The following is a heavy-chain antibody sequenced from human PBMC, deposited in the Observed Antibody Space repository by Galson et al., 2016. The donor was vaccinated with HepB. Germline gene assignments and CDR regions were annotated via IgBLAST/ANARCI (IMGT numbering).Heavy chain of an antibody. V-gene: IGHV1-46*03. D-gene: IGHD1-26*01. Sequence: SVKVSCKASGFALTTFYVHWVRQAPGQGPEWLGIIDPSGESTTYSHRLQGRVTLTRDTSTSTVYMELTSLTSEDTAVHFCARDQWGFDIFLGRWQRTDPHYDGLDVWGQGTTVSVSS. CDR3: ARDQWGFDIFLGRWQRTDPHYDGLDV. J-gene: IGHJ6*02. CDR1: GFALTTFY. CDR2: IDPSGEST.